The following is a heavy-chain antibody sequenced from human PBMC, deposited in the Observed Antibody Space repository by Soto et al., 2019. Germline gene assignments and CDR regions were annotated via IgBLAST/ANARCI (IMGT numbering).Heavy chain of an antibody. D-gene: IGHD6-19*01. J-gene: IGHJ3*02. CDR1: GFTFSSYA. CDR3: AKVARSPSSGWKPGAFDI. CDR2: ISGSGGST. Sequence: GGSLRLSCAASGFTFSSYAMSWVRQAPGKGLEWVSAISGSGGSTYYADSVKGRFTISRDNSKNTLYLQMNSLRAEDTAVYYCAKVARSPSSGWKPGAFDIWGQGTMVTVSS. V-gene: IGHV3-23*01.